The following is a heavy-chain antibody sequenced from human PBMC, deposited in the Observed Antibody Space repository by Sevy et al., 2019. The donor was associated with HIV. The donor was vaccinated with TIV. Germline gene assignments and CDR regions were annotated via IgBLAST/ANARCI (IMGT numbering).Heavy chain of an antibody. V-gene: IGHV3-23*01. J-gene: IGHJ4*02. D-gene: IGHD3-22*01. CDR2: ISGSGGSS. CDR3: AKALYYDNSLFDY. CDR1: EFRLSNYA. Sequence: GGSLRLSCVASEFRLSNYAMNWVRQAPGKGLEWVSGISGSGGSSYYADSVKGRFTISRDNSKNTMYLQMNSLRAEDTAMYYCAKALYYDNSLFDYWGQGILVTVSS.